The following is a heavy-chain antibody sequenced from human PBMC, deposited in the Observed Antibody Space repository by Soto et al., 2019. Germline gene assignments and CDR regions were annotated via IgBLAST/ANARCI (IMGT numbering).Heavy chain of an antibody. V-gene: IGHV3-66*01. J-gene: IGHJ4*02. CDR2: IYSGGTT. D-gene: IGHD3-10*01. CDR1: EFSVNSKY. Sequence: EVQLVESGGGLVQPGGSLRLSCAASEFSVNSKYMSWVRLAPGKGLEWVSVIYSGGTTYYADSVKVRFIISSDNSKNTSDLQMNSLRDEVTAIYFCATSRAIGGWFSYFDYWGQGTLVTVSS. CDR3: ATSRAIGGWFSYFDY.